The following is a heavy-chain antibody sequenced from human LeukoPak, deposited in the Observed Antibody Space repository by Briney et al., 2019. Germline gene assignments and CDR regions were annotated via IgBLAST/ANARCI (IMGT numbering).Heavy chain of an antibody. Sequence: SETLSLTCTVSGGSISSYSWSWIRQPPGKGLEWIGYIYYGGSTNYNPSLKSRVTISMDTSKNQFSLKLSSVTAADTAVYYCARLYGDHSFVDYWGQGTLVTDSS. CDR2: IYYGGST. CDR1: GGSISSYS. J-gene: IGHJ4*02. CDR3: ARLYGDHSFVDY. V-gene: IGHV4-59*01. D-gene: IGHD4-17*01.